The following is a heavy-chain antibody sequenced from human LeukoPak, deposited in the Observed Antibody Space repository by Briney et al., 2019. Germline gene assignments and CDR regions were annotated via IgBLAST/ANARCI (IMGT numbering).Heavy chain of an antibody. CDR1: GGSISGYY. CDR2: IYYTGRA. CDR3: ARFGVDYDMDV. V-gene: IGHV4-59*01. Sequence: SETLSLTCTVSGGSISGYYWTWIRQPPGKGLEWIGQIYYTGRADYNPSLRSRITISVDTSKNQISLRLSSVTAADTAIYYCARFGVDYDMDVWGQGTTVTVSS. J-gene: IGHJ6*02. D-gene: IGHD3-16*01.